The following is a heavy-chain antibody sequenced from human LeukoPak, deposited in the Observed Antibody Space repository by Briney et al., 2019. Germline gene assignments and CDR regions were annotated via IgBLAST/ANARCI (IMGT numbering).Heavy chain of an antibody. CDR2: ISYDGSKK. D-gene: IGHD3-3*01. V-gene: IGHV3-30*03. Sequence: PGGSLRLSCAASGFTFSSYGMHWVRQAPGKGLEWVAVISYDGSKKYYTDSVKGRFTISRDNSKNTLYLQMNSLRAEDTAVYYCASQGYYDFWSEGGYYFDYWGQGTLVTVSS. CDR3: ASQGYYDFWSEGGYYFDY. J-gene: IGHJ4*02. CDR1: GFTFSSYG.